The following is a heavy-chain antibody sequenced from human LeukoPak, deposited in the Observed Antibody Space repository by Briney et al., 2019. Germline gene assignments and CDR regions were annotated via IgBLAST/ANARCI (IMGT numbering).Heavy chain of an antibody. J-gene: IGHJ4*02. Sequence: ASVKVSCKASGYSFNSYYIHWVQQAPGQGLEWVGWMYPKNGGTNYAQNFQGRVTLTRDTSITTAYMELSSLNSDDTALYYCVRENWYYDYWGQGTLVTVSS. D-gene: IGHD1-7*01. CDR1: GYSFNSYY. CDR3: VRENWYYDY. V-gene: IGHV1-2*02. CDR2: MYPKNGGT.